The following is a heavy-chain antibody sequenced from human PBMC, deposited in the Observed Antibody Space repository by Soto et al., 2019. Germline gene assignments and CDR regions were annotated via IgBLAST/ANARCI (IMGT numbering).Heavy chain of an antibody. CDR3: ARMQGATFYYGMDV. CDR1: GSCISSSSFY. CDR2: IYYDGST. J-gene: IGHJ6*02. D-gene: IGHD1-26*01. Sequence: PSETLSLTCTVSGSCISSSSFYWGWIRQPPGKGLESIANIYYDGSTYYNPSLKSRVTISFDTSKNQFSLKLSSVTAADTAVYYCARMQGATFYYGMDVWGQGTTVTVSS. V-gene: IGHV4-39*07.